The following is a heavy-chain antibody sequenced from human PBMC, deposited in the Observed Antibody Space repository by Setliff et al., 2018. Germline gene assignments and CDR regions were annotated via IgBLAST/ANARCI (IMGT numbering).Heavy chain of an antibody. Sequence: SETLSLTCTVSGGSISSGTNYWSWIRQPAGRGLEWIGHIDPSGNTNYNPSLKSRVTISFNTSKNQISLKLTSVSAADTAIYYCARSSYYASGNSHNYYMDVWGKGTAVTVSS. V-gene: IGHV4-61*09. D-gene: IGHD3-10*01. J-gene: IGHJ6*03. CDR1: GGSISSGTNY. CDR3: ARSSYYASGNSHNYYMDV. CDR2: IDPSGNT.